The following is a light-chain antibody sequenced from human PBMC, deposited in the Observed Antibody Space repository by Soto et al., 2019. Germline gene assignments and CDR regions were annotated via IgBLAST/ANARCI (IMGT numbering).Light chain of an antibody. CDR1: QGISSY. Sequence: DIQLTQSPSFLSASVGDRVTITCRASQGISSYLAWYQQKPGKAPKLLIXAASTLQSGVPSRFXXXGXGXEFTLTMSSLQPEDFATYYCQQGGTFGPGTKVDI. J-gene: IGKJ3*01. CDR3: QQGGT. CDR2: AAS. V-gene: IGKV1-9*01.